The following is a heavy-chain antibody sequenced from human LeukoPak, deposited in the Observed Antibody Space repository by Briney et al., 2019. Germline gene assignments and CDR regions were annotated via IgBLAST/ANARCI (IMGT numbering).Heavy chain of an antibody. D-gene: IGHD5-24*01. Sequence: SETLSLTCTVSGGFISSSSYYWVWIRQPPGKGLEWIATISYSGRTYYNPSLKSRVTISVDTSKNQFSLKLSSVTAADTAVYYCTTNRDGYKPFDYWGQGSLVTVSS. CDR1: GGFISSSSYY. CDR2: ISYSGRT. J-gene: IGHJ4*02. CDR3: TTNRDGYKPFDY. V-gene: IGHV4-39*01.